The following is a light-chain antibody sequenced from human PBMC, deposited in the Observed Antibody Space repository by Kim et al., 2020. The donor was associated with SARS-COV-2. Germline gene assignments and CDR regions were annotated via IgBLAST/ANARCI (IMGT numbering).Light chain of an antibody. Sequence: SSELTQDPAVSVALGQTVRITCQGDSLRNYYASWYQHKPGQAPVLVIYGRNSRPSGIPDRFSGSTSGNTASLTITGAQAEDEADYYCNSRDNSGNVVFGGGTQLTVL. CDR3: NSRDNSGNVV. CDR2: GRN. J-gene: IGLJ2*01. CDR1: SLRNYY. V-gene: IGLV3-19*01.